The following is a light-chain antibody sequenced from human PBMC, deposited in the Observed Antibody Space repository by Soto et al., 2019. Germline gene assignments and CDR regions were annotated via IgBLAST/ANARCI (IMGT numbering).Light chain of an antibody. CDR1: QSVSSSY. CDR2: GAS. CDR3: QQYGSSFSLT. V-gene: IGKV3-20*01. J-gene: IGKJ3*01. Sequence: EIVLTQSPGTLSLSPGERATLSCRASQSVSSSYLGWYQQKPGQAPRLLIYGASSRATGIPDRFSGSGSGTDFTLTSSRLEPEDFAVYYCQQYGSSFSLTFGPGTKVDIK.